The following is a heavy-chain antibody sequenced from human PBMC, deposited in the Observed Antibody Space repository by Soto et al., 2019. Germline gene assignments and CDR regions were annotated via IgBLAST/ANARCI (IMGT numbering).Heavy chain of an antibody. J-gene: IGHJ5*02. CDR1: GFTFSSYE. Sequence: GGSLRLSCAASGFTFSSYEMNWVRQAPGKGLEWVSYISSSGSTIYYADSVKGRFTISRDNAKNSLYLQTNSLRAEDTAVYYCARVQYSSSFWFDPWGQGTLVTVSS. D-gene: IGHD6-6*01. CDR2: ISSSGSTI. CDR3: ARVQYSSSFWFDP. V-gene: IGHV3-48*03.